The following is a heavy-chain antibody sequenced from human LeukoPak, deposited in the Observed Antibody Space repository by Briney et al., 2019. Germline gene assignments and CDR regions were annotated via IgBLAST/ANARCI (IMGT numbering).Heavy chain of an antibody. V-gene: IGHV1-2*02. Sequence: GASVKVSCKASGYTFTGYYMNWGRQAPGQGLEWMGWINPNSGDTKYAQKFQGRVTMNRDTSISTAYMELSGLRSDDTAVYYCARRLWFGELSDAFDMWGQGTMVTVSS. CDR1: GYTFTGYY. CDR3: ARRLWFGELSDAFDM. D-gene: IGHD3-10*01. CDR2: INPNSGDT. J-gene: IGHJ3*02.